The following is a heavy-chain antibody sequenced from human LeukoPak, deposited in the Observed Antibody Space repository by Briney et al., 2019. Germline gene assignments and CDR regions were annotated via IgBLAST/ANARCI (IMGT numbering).Heavy chain of an antibody. Sequence: GGSLRLSCAASGFIFSDYAMSWVRQAPGEGLEWVSFISASGGTTYYADSVKGRFTISRDNSKNTLYLQMNSLRAEDTAVYYCAKVGDFWSGYGPNWFDPWGQGTLVTVSS. D-gene: IGHD3-3*01. CDR3: AKVGDFWSGYGPNWFDP. J-gene: IGHJ5*02. CDR2: ISASGGTT. CDR1: GFIFSDYA. V-gene: IGHV3-23*01.